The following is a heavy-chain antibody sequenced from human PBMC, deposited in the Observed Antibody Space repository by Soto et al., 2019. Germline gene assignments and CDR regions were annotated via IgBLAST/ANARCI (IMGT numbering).Heavy chain of an antibody. CDR2: IIPIFGTA. CDR1: GGTFSSYA. CDR3: ARESEYYYDSSPRAFDI. Sequence: SVKLSCKASGGTFSSYAISWVRQAPGQGLEWMGGIIPIFGTANYAQKFQGRVTITADESTSTAYMELSSLRSEDTAVYYCARESEYYYDSSPRAFDIWGQGTMVTVSS. J-gene: IGHJ3*02. D-gene: IGHD3-22*01. V-gene: IGHV1-69*13.